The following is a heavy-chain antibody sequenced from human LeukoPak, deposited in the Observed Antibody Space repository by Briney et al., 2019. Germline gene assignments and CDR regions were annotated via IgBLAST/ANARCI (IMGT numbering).Heavy chain of an antibody. J-gene: IGHJ6*02. V-gene: IGHV1-69*04. CDR2: IIPILGIA. D-gene: IGHD2-15*01. CDR1: GGTFSSYA. CDR3: ARGAATVNYYYYYGVDV. Sequence: SVKVSCKASGGTFSSYAISWLRQAPGQGLEWMGRIIPILGIANYAQKFQGRVTITADKSTSTAYMELSSLRSEDTAVYYCARGAATVNYYYYYGVDVWGQGTTVTVSS.